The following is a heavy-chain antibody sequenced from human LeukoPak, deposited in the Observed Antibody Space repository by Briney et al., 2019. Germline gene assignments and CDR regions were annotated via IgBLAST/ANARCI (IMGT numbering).Heavy chain of an antibody. CDR2: ISGSGGST. V-gene: IGHV3-23*01. CDR3: AKDYGDGSGWGYFYGMDV. D-gene: IGHD3-10*01. J-gene: IGHJ6*02. Sequence: QPGGSLRLSCAASGFTSGFTFSSYAMSWVRQAPGKGLEWVSAISGSGGSTYYADSVKGRFTISRDNSKNTLFVQMDSLRAEDTAVYYCAKDYGDGSGWGYFYGMDVWGQGTTVTVSS. CDR1: GFTFSSYA.